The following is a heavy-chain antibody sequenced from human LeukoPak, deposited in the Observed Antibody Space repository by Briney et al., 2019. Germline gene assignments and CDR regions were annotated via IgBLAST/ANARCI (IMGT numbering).Heavy chain of an antibody. CDR2: MYYSGST. V-gene: IGHV4-39*01. D-gene: IGHD6-13*01. Sequence: SETLSLTCNVSGDSISSTSYYWGWIRQPPGKGLEWIGSMYYSGSTYCNPSLKSRVTISVDTSKNQLSLKLSSVTAADTAIYYCARSLYSTNADPWGRGTLVTVSS. CDR3: ARSLYSTNADP. J-gene: IGHJ5*02. CDR1: GDSISSTSYY.